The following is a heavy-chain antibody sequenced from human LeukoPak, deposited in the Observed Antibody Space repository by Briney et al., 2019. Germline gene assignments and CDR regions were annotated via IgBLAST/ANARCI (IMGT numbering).Heavy chain of an antibody. CDR3: ARSPSGSGSYYFDY. CDR2: IYHSGTT. Sequence: SDTLSLTCAVSGYSITSSSWWGWIRQPPGKGLEWIGYIYHSGTTYYNPSLQSRVTMSVDTSKNQFSLKLSSVTAADTAVYYCARSPSGSGSYYFDYWGQGTLVTVSS. V-gene: IGHV4-28*01. CDR1: GYSITSSSW. D-gene: IGHD6-19*01. J-gene: IGHJ4*02.